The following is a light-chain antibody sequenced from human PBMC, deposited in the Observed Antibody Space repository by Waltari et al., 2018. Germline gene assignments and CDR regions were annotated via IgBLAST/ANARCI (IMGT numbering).Light chain of an antibody. CDR1: HSVISY. CDR3: QQRSNWPLT. J-gene: IGKJ4*01. V-gene: IGKV3-11*01. CDR2: YAS. Sequence: EIVLTQSPATLSLSPEERATLPGRASHSVISYLAWSQQRHGQAPSLLLFYASFRAAGIPARWSSSGAAADVTLTIGSIEPEDYTVSYCQQRSNWPLTFGGGTKVEIK.